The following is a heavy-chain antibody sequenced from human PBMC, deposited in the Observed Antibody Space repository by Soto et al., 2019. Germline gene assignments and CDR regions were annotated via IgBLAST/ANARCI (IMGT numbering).Heavy chain of an antibody. CDR3: ARDQSAEGRGDYYYMDV. CDR2: ISSSSSYI. D-gene: IGHD2-15*01. V-gene: IGHV3-21*01. CDR1: GFTFSSYS. J-gene: IGHJ6*03. Sequence: PGGSLRLSCAASGFTFSSYSMNWVRQAPGKGLEWVSSISSSSSYIYYADSVKGRFTISRDNAKNSLYLQMNSLRAEDTAVYYCARDQSAEGRGDYYYMDVWGKGTTVTVSS.